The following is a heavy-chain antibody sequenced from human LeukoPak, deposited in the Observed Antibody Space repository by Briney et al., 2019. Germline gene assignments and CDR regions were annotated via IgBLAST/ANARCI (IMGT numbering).Heavy chain of an antibody. D-gene: IGHD2-2*01. J-gene: IGHJ4*02. CDR1: GGTFSSYA. CDR2: IIPIFGTA. CDR3: ATGLHCSSTSCYYYFDY. V-gene: IGHV1-69*13. Sequence: SVKVSCKASGGTFSSYAISWVRQAPGQGLEWMGGIIPIFGTANYAQKFQGRVTITADESTSTAYMELSSLRSEDTAVYYCATGLHCSSTSCYYYFDYWGQGTLVTVSS.